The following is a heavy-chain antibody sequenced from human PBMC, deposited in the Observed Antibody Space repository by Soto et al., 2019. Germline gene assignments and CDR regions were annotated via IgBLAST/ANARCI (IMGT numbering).Heavy chain of an antibody. CDR1: GGSISSYY. D-gene: IGHD3-22*01. Sequence: QVQLQESGPGLVKPSETLSLTCTVSGGSISSYYWSWIRQPPGKGLEWIGYIYYSGSTNYNPSLKSRVTISVDTSKNQFSLKLSSVTAADTAVYYCARAGPNYYDSSGYYLWGQGTLVTVSS. J-gene: IGHJ4*02. CDR3: ARAGPNYYDSSGYYL. CDR2: IYYSGST. V-gene: IGHV4-59*01.